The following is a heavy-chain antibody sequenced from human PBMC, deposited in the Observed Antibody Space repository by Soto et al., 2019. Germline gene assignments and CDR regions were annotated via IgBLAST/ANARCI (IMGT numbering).Heavy chain of an antibody. CDR3: ARALFRGITMVRGVPFDP. J-gene: IGHJ5*02. CDR1: GGSISSYY. CDR2: IYYSGST. V-gene: IGHV4-59*01. Sequence: SETLSLTCTVSGGSISSYYWSWIRQPPGKGLEWIGYIYYSGSTNYNPSLKSRVTISVGTSKNQFSLKLSSVTAADTAVYYCARALFRGITMVRGVPFDPWGQGTLVTVSS. D-gene: IGHD3-10*01.